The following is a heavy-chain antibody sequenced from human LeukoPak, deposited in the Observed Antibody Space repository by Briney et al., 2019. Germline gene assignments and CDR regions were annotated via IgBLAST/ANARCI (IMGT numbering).Heavy chain of an antibody. V-gene: IGHV1-2*02. CDR2: INPNSGGT. Sequence: ASVKVSCXASGYTFTGYYMHWVRQARGQGLEWMAWINPNSGGTNYAQKFQGRVTMTRDTSISTAYMELSRLRSGDTAVYYCARGTRPYCSGGSCYLDYWGQGTLVTVSS. D-gene: IGHD2-15*01. CDR1: GYTFTGYY. CDR3: ARGTRPYCSGGSCYLDY. J-gene: IGHJ4*02.